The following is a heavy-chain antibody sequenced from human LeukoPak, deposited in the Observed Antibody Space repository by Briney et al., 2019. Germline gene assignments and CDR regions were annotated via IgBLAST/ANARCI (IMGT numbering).Heavy chain of an antibody. CDR2: ISGSGGST. V-gene: IGHV3-23*01. Sequence: GGSLRLSCAASGFTFSDYYMSWVRQAPGKGLEWVSAISGSGGSTYYADSVKGRFTISRDNSKNTLYLQMNSLRAEDTAVYYCAKDYDYVWGRNWYFDYWGQGTLVTVSS. J-gene: IGHJ4*02. D-gene: IGHD3-16*01. CDR1: GFTFSDYY. CDR3: AKDYDYVWGRNWYFDY.